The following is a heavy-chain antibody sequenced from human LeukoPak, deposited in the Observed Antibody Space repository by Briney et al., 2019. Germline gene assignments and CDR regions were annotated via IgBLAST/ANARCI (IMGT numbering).Heavy chain of an antibody. V-gene: IGHV4-59*01. D-gene: IGHD3-22*01. CDR1: GGSISSYY. Sequence: PSETLSLTCTVSGGSISSYYWSWIRQPPGKGLEWIGYIYYSGSTNYNPSLKSRVTISVDTSKNQFSLKLSSVTAADTAVYHCARENYYDSSGYYSTAFDIWGQGTMVTVSS. CDR2: IYYSGST. CDR3: ARENYYDSSGYYSTAFDI. J-gene: IGHJ3*02.